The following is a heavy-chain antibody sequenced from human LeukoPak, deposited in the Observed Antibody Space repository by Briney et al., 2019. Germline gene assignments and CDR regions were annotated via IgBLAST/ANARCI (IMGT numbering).Heavy chain of an antibody. J-gene: IGHJ4*02. CDR2: IGYYGSTK. V-gene: IGHV3-33*01. CDR1: GFTFNSYS. Sequence: GGSLRLSCAASGFTFNSYSMHWVRQAPGKGLEWVAFIGYYGSTKYYADSVKGRFTISRDNSKNTLFLQMNSLRAEDTAVYYCARRAGAYSHPYDYWGQGTLVTVSS. CDR3: ARRAGAYSHPYDY. D-gene: IGHD4/OR15-4a*01.